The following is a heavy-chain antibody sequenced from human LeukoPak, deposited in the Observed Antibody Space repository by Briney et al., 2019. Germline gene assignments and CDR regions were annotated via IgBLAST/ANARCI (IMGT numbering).Heavy chain of an antibody. D-gene: IGHD6-13*01. J-gene: IGHJ4*02. CDR3: ASGIAAAGIVDY. V-gene: IGHV4-59*01. Sequence: SETLSLTCTVSGDSISSYYWSWIRQPPGKGLEWIGYIYYSGSTNYNPSLKSRVTISVDTSKNQFSLKLSSVTAADTAVYYCASGIAAAGIVDYWGQGTLVTVSS. CDR1: GDSISSYY. CDR2: IYYSGST.